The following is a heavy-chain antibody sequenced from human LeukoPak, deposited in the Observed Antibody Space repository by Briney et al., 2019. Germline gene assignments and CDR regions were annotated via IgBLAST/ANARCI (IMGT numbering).Heavy chain of an antibody. V-gene: IGHV3-64*01. D-gene: IGHD6-19*01. CDR3: AREEGVAVAGTRFVFDY. J-gene: IGHJ4*02. Sequence: GGSLRLSCAGSGFTFSSYTMHWVRQAPGKGLEHVSAVSGNGGSTYYANSVKGRFTISRDNSKNTMYLQMGSLRAEDMAVYYCAREEGVAVAGTRFVFDYWGQGTLVTVSS. CDR2: VSGNGGST. CDR1: GFTFSSYT.